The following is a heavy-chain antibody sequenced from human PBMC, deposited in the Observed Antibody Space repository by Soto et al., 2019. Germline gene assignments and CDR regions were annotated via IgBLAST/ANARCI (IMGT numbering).Heavy chain of an antibody. J-gene: IGHJ4*02. D-gene: IGHD6-13*01. Sequence: QITLKESGPTLVKPTQTLTLTCTFSGFSLSTSGVGVGWIRQPPGKALEWLALIYWDDDKRYSPSLKSRLTITKDTFKNQVVLTMTNMDPVDTATYDCAHRGIAGAGTFVINKRACYCDYWGQGTLVTVSS. CDR3: AHRGIAGAGTFVINKRACYCDY. V-gene: IGHV2-5*02. CDR1: GFSLSTSGVG. CDR2: IYWDDDK.